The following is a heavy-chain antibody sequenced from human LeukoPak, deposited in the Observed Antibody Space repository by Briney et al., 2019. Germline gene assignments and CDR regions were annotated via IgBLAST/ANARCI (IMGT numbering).Heavy chain of an antibody. Sequence: GGSLRLSCSASGFTFSTYWMSWVRQAPGKGLEWVANIKQDGSEKYYVDSVKGRFTISRDNAKNSLYLQMSSLRAEDTAVYYCAGDYDILTGYYPIFDYWGQGTLVTVSS. D-gene: IGHD3-9*01. CDR2: IKQDGSEK. V-gene: IGHV3-7*01. CDR1: GFTFSTYW. CDR3: AGDYDILTGYYPIFDY. J-gene: IGHJ4*02.